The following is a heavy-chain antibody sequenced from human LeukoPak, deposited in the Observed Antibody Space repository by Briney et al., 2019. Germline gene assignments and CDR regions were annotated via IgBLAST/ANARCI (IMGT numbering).Heavy chain of an antibody. Sequence: TSETLSLTCTVSGGSISSHYWSWIRQPPGKGLEWIGYIYYSGSTNYNPSLKSRVTISVDTSKNQFSLKLSPVTAADTAVYYCARVDYSSSWYHTVQYYYYYMDVWGKGTTVTVSS. CDR3: ARVDYSSSWYHTVQYYYYYMDV. D-gene: IGHD6-13*01. J-gene: IGHJ6*03. CDR2: IYYSGST. CDR1: GGSISSHY. V-gene: IGHV4-59*11.